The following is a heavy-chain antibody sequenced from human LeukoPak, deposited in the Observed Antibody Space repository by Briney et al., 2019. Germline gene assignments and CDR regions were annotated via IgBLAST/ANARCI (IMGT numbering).Heavy chain of an antibody. J-gene: IGHJ4*02. CDR2: ISGGGNGFSI. CDR3: VKDFGRIRGTPDS. D-gene: IGHD1-26*01. CDR1: GFVFTIYT. Sequence: GSLRLSCSASGFVFTIYTMYWVRQAPGKGPEYVSTISGGGNGFSIYYADSVKGRFTFSRDDSKSILYLQMNGLRSEDTAVYYCVKDFGRIRGTPDSWGQGTLVTVSS. V-gene: IGHV3-64D*06.